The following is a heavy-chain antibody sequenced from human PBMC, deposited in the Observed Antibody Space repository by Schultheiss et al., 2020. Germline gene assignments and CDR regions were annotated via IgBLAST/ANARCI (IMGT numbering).Heavy chain of an antibody. V-gene: IGHV2-70*01. D-gene: IGHD1-26*01. J-gene: IGHJ4*02. CDR3: ARGLYSGSYRLDY. CDR1: GFSLSTSGVG. CDR2: IFSNDEK. Sequence: SGPTLVKPTQTLTLTCTFSGFSLSTSGVGVSWIRQPPGKALEWLAHIFSNDEKSYSTSLKTRLTISKDTSKNQVVLTMSNMDPVDTATYYCARGLYSGSYRLDYWGQGTLVTVSS.